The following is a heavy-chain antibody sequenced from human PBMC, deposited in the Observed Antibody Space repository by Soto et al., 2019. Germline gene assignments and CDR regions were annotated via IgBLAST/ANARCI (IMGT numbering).Heavy chain of an antibody. Sequence: GGSLRLSCAASGFTFSDYYMSWIRQAPGKGLEWVSYISSSSSYTNYADSVKGRFTISRDNAKNSLYLQMNSLRAEDTAVYYCARAVSYSSSWYDLYYYGMDVWGQGTTVTVSS. V-gene: IGHV3-11*06. J-gene: IGHJ6*02. CDR3: ARAVSYSSSWYDLYYYGMDV. CDR2: ISSSSSYT. D-gene: IGHD6-13*01. CDR1: GFTFSDYY.